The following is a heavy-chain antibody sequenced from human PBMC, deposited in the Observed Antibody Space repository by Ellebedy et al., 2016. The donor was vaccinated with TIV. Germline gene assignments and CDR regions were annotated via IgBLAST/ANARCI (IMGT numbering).Heavy chain of an antibody. J-gene: IGHJ6*02. CDR3: AGWKWVVVPAAYGMDV. CDR1: GYSISSGYY. V-gene: IGHV4-38-2*02. D-gene: IGHD2-2*01. Sequence: SETLSLTXTVSGYSISSGYYWGWIRQPPGKGLEWIGSIYHSGSTYYNPSLKSRVTISVDTSKNQFSLKLSSVTAADTAVYYCAGWKWVVVPAAYGMDVWGQGTTVTVSS. CDR2: IYHSGST.